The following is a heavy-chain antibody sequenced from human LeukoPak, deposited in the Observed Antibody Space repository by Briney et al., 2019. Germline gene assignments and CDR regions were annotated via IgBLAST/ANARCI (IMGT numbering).Heavy chain of an antibody. Sequence: ASVKVSCKASGYTFTSYGISWVRQAPGQGLEWMGWISAYNGNTNYAQKLQGRVTMTTDTSTSTAYMELRSPRSDDTAVYYCARDLKYYGWGSYFDYGGQGTLVTVSS. D-gene: IGHD3-10*01. J-gene: IGHJ4*02. V-gene: IGHV1-18*04. CDR3: ARDLKYYGWGSYFDY. CDR2: ISAYNGNT. CDR1: GYTFTSYG.